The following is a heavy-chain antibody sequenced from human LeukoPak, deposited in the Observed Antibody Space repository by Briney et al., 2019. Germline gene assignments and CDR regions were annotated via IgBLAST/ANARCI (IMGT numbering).Heavy chain of an antibody. CDR3: AKDRSSSWYGGY. CDR1: GFTFSSYW. CDR2: ISGSGGST. V-gene: IGHV3-23*01. Sequence: GGSLRLSCAASGFTFSSYWMSWVRQAPGKGLEWVSAISGSGGSTYYADSVKGRFTISRDNSKNTLYLQMNSLRAEDTAVYYCAKDRSSSWYGGYWGQGTLVTVSS. D-gene: IGHD6-13*01. J-gene: IGHJ4*02.